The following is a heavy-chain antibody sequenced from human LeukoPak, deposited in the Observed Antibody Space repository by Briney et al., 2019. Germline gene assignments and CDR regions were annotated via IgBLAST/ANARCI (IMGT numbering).Heavy chain of an antibody. Sequence: SETLSLTCTVSGGSISNYYWSWIRQPPGKGLEWIGYVYYDGSTTYNPSLKSRVTILRDTSKNQFFLRLTSVTAADTAVYYCARYSYGGFYFDYWGQGTLVTVSS. D-gene: IGHD5-18*01. V-gene: IGHV4-59*08. J-gene: IGHJ4*02. CDR1: GGSISNYY. CDR2: VYYDGST. CDR3: ARYSYGGFYFDY.